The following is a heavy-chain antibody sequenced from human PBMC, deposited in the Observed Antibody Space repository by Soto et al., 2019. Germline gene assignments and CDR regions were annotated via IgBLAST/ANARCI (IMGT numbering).Heavy chain of an antibody. Sequence: QVQLVQSGAEVKKPGASVKVSCKASGSTFTSYDINWVRQATGQGLEWMGWMNPNSANTGYAQKFQGRGTMTMNTSITTAYMEMSSLRSEDTVVDYCAREGVRGMDDWGQGTTVTVSS. V-gene: IGHV1-8*01. D-gene: IGHD3-16*01. CDR2: MNPNSANT. CDR1: GSTFTSYD. CDR3: AREGVRGMDD. J-gene: IGHJ6*02.